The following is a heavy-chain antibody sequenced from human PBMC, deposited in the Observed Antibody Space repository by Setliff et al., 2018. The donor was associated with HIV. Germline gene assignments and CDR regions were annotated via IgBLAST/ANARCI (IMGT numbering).Heavy chain of an antibody. D-gene: IGHD3-10*02. CDR3: ARDVRGFWALDS. CDR1: GAPMIDHQ. Sequence: SETLSLTCTVSGAPMIDHQWNWLRRSPGKGLEWIGYVYYTGGTTYNPSLEGRVIISLDTSNNQFFLRMNSLIAADTAVYYCARDVRGFWALDSWGPGTVVTVSS. J-gene: IGHJ4*02. CDR2: VYYTGGT. V-gene: IGHV4-59*11.